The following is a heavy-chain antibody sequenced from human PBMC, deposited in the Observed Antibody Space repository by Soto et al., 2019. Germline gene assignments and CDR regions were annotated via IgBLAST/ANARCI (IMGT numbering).Heavy chain of an antibody. CDR2: ISGSGGST. CDR1: GFTFSSYA. V-gene: IGHV3-23*01. D-gene: IGHD2-8*01. CDR3: AKLGGNIVLMVYAPPYYFDY. Sequence: GGSLRLSCAASGFTFSSYAMSWVRQAPGKGLEWVSAISGSGGSTYYADSVKGRFTISRDNSKNTLYLQMNSLRAEDTAVYYCAKLGGNIVLMVYAPPYYFDYWGQGTLVTVSS. J-gene: IGHJ4*02.